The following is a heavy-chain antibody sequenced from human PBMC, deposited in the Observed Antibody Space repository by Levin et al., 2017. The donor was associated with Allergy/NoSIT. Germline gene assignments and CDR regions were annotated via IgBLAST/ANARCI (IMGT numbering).Heavy chain of an antibody. CDR3: ATFRSAPSSSSSGRFDY. D-gene: IGHD6-6*01. V-gene: IGHV3-7*01. Sequence: GESLKISCAVSGFTFSNYYMSWVRQAPGKGLEWVANIKEDGSEKYYVDSVKGRFTVSRDNAESSLYLQMNSLTGEDTAVYYCATFRSAPSSSSSGRFDYWGQGTLVTVSS. J-gene: IGHJ4*02. CDR2: IKEDGSEK. CDR1: GFTFSNYY.